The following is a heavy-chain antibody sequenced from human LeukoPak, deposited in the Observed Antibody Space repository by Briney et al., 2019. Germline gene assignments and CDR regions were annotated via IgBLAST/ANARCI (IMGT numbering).Heavy chain of an antibody. CDR2: ISYDGSNK. CDR1: GFTFSSYS. Sequence: GGSLRLSCAASGFTFSSYSMNWVRQAPGKGLEWVAVISYDGSNKYYADSVKGRFTISRDNSKNTLYLQMNSLRAEDTAVYYCASERDYWGQGTLVTVSS. CDR3: ASERDY. J-gene: IGHJ4*02. V-gene: IGHV3-30*03.